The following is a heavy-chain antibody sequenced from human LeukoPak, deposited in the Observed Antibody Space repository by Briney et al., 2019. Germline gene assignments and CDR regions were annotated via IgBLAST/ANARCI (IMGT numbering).Heavy chain of an antibody. D-gene: IGHD3-9*01. CDR1: GYTFTSYD. CDR3: AREGTNYDILTGYPIFDY. CDR2: ISAYNGNT. V-gene: IGHV1-18*01. J-gene: IGHJ4*02. Sequence: ASVKVSCKASGYTFTSYDISWVRQAPGQGLEWMGWISAYNGNTNYAQKLQGGVTMTTDTSTSTAYMELRSLRSDDTAVYYCAREGTNYDILTGYPIFDYWGQGTLVTVSS.